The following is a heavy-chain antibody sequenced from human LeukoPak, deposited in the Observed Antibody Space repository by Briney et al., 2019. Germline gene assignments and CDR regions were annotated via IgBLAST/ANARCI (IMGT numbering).Heavy chain of an antibody. V-gene: IGHV4-59*01. CDR1: GGSISSYY. CDR3: ARALGSYFDY. D-gene: IGHD7-27*01. J-gene: IGHJ4*02. CDR2: IYYSGST. Sequence: SETLSLTCTVSGGSISSYYWSWIRQPPGKGLEWIGYIYYSGSTNYNASLKRRGTISVDTSKHQFSLKLSSVTAADTAVYYCARALGSYFDYWGQGTLVTVSS.